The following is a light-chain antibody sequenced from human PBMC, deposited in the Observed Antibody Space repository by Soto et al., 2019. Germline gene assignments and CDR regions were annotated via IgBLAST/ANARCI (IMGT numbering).Light chain of an antibody. Sequence: DLQMTQSPSTLCASVGDRVAITCRASQSISSWLAWYQQKPGKAPNLLIYKASSLERGVTSRFSGSGSGTEFTLTISRMTPDDFPTYYCHQHHVYWTFGQGTKVDIK. V-gene: IGKV1-5*03. CDR1: QSISSW. CDR2: KAS. CDR3: HQHHVYWT. J-gene: IGKJ1*01.